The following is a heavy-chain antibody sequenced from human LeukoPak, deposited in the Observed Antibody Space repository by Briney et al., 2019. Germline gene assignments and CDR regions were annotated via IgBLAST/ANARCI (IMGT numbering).Heavy chain of an antibody. CDR2: IYYSGST. CDR3: ARAGDIVATMTPDY. V-gene: IGHV4-59*01. CDR1: GGSISSYY. Sequence: SETLSLTCTVSGGSISSYYWSWIRQPPGKGLEWIGYIYYSGSTNYNPSLKSRVTISVDTSKNQFSPKLSSVTAADTAVYYCARAGDIVATMTPDYWGQGTLVTVSS. J-gene: IGHJ4*02. D-gene: IGHD5-12*01.